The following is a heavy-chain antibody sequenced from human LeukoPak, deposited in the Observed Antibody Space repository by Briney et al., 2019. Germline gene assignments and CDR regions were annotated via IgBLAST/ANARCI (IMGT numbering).Heavy chain of an antibody. CDR2: ITGSGGST. J-gene: IGHJ4*02. V-gene: IGHV3-23*01. CDR3: VKGSGGSRPYYFDY. D-gene: IGHD6-6*01. Sequence: PGGSLRLSCAASGFTFSSYAMSWVRQAPGKGLEWVSAITGSGGSTFYADSVKGRFTTSRDNSKNTLYLQMDSLRVEETAVYYCVKGSGGSRPYYFDYWGQGTLVIVSS. CDR1: GFTFSSYA.